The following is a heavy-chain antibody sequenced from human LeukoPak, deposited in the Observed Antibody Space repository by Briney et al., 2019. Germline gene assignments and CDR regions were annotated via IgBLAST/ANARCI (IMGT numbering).Heavy chain of an antibody. Sequence: SETLSLTCAVSGGSISSSNWWSWVRQPPGKGLEWIGYIYHSGSTNYSPSLKSRVTISLDTSKNQFSLNLSSVTAADTAVYYCARDRPYYFGSGSYYDGFDSWGQGTLVTVSS. CDR3: ARDRPYYFGSGSYYDGFDS. D-gene: IGHD3-10*01. V-gene: IGHV4-4*02. CDR1: GGSISSSNW. CDR2: IYHSGST. J-gene: IGHJ4*02.